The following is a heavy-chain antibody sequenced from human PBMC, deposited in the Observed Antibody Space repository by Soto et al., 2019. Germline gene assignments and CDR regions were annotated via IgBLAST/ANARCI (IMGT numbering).Heavy chain of an antibody. D-gene: IGHD3-22*01. Sequence: QVQLVQSGAEVKKPGASVKVSCKASGYTFTTYGFSWVRQAPGQGLEWMGWISKNNGDTKYAQNFQGRITLTTDTSMRTAYMQQRSLTSNDAAVYYCAKDLRNSSGYSYDTDSWGQGTLVTVSS. CDR3: AKDLRNSSGYSYDTDS. CDR2: ISKNNGDT. V-gene: IGHV1-18*01. CDR1: GYTFTTYG. J-gene: IGHJ4*02.